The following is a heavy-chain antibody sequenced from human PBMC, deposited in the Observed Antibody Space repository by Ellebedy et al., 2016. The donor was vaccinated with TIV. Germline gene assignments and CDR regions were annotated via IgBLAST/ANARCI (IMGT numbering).Heavy chain of an antibody. CDR1: GGSISRSGYY. J-gene: IGHJ3*01. V-gene: IGHV4-39*01. CDR3: ARPPVPANFDASDV. D-gene: IGHD1-1*01. CDR2: VYYSGST. Sequence: SETLSLTCTVFGGSISRSGYYWGWIRQPPGKGLEWIGSVYYSGSTNYNPSLKSRVTISADTSKNQFSLKLNSVTAADTAVYYCARPPVPANFDASDVWGQGTMVTVSS.